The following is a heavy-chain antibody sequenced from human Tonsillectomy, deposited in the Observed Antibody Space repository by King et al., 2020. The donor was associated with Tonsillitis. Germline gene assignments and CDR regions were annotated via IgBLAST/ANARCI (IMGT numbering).Heavy chain of an antibody. CDR1: GFTFSSYD. J-gene: IGHJ3*02. V-gene: IGHV3-13*01. CDR3: ARDGVYGSGTISGAFDI. D-gene: IGHD3-10*01. Sequence: EVQLVESGGRLVQPGGSLRLSCAASGFTFSSYDMHWVRQATGKGLEWVSAIGTAGDTYYPGSVKGRFTISRENAKNSLYLQMNSLRAGDTAVYYCARDGVYGSGTISGAFDIWGQGTMVTVSS. CDR2: IGTAGDT.